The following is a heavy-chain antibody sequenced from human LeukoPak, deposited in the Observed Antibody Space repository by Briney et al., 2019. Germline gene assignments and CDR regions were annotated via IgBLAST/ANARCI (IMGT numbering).Heavy chain of an antibody. CDR2: ISWNSGDI. CDR1: GFTFDDYA. Sequence: GGSLRLSCTASGFTFDDYAMHWVRQAPGKGLDWVSGISWNSGDIVYEDPVKGRFTISRDNAENSLYLQMNSLTSEDTALYYCAKSRYYDILTGQTYYFDYWGQGTLVTVSS. D-gene: IGHD3-9*01. V-gene: IGHV3-9*01. CDR3: AKSRYYDILTGQTYYFDY. J-gene: IGHJ4*02.